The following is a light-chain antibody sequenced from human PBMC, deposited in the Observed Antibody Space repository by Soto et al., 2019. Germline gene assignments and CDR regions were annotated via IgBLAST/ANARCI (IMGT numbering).Light chain of an antibody. Sequence: QSVLTQPPSASGTPGQRVTISCSGSSSNIGSNTVNWYQQLPGTAPKLVSYSSDQRPSGVTDRFSGSKSGTSASLAISGLQSEDESDYYCAAWDDSLNGWVFGGGTKLTVL. CDR3: AAWDDSLNGWV. CDR1: SSNIGSNT. V-gene: IGLV1-44*01. CDR2: SSD. J-gene: IGLJ3*02.